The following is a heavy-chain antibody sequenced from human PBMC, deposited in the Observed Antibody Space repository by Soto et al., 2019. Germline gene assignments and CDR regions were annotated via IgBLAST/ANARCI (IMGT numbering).Heavy chain of an antibody. J-gene: IGHJ4*02. D-gene: IGHD5-18*01. V-gene: IGHV4-59*04. Sequence: SETLSLTCTVSGGSISSYYWSWIRQPPGKGLEWIGYIYYRGSTYYNPSLKSRVTISVDTSKNQFSLKLSSVTAADTAVYYCARHCRVDTAMAIDYWGQGALVTVSS. CDR3: ARHCRVDTAMAIDY. CDR1: GGSISSYY. CDR2: IYYRGST.